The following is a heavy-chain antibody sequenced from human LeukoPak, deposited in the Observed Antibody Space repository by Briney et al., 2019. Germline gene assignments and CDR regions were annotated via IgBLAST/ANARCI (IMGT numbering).Heavy chain of an antibody. D-gene: IGHD2-2*01. V-gene: IGHV1-18*01. Sequence: ASVKVSCKASGYTFTSYGISWVRQAPGQGLEWMGWISAYNGNTNYAQKLQGRVTMTTDTSTSTAYMELRSLRSDDTAVYYCARDSTDHVVVVPAAMSTGPAYGGQGTLVTVSS. CDR3: ARDSTDHVVVVPAAMSTGPAY. J-gene: IGHJ4*02. CDR2: ISAYNGNT. CDR1: GYTFTSYG.